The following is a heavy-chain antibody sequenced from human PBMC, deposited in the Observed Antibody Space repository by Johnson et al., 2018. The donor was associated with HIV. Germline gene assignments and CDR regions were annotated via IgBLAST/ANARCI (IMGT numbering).Heavy chain of an antibody. CDR2: IYSGGST. V-gene: IGHV3-66*01. CDR1: GFTFSDYY. D-gene: IGHD6-13*01. J-gene: IGHJ3*01. Sequence: VQLVESGGGLVKPGGSLRLSCAASGFTFSDYYMSWVRQAPGKGLEWVSVIYSGGSTYYADSVRGRFTISRDNSRNTLYLQMNSLRAEDTAMYYCARDGESQQLPLGDAFDVWGQGTMVTVSS. CDR3: ARDGESQQLPLGDAFDV.